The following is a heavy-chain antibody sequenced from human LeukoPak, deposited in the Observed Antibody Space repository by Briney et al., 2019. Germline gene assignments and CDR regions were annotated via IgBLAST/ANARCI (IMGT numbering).Heavy chain of an antibody. V-gene: IGHV3-7*01. CDR2: IKQDGSEK. CDR3: ARDAYGPSDY. Sequence: PGGSLRLSCAASGFTFSSYWMTWVRQAPGKGLEWVANIKQDGSEKYYVDSVKGRFTISRDNANNSLSLQMNSLRAEDTAVYYCARDAYGPSDYWGQGILVTVSS. CDR1: GFTFSSYW. J-gene: IGHJ4*02. D-gene: IGHD3-10*01.